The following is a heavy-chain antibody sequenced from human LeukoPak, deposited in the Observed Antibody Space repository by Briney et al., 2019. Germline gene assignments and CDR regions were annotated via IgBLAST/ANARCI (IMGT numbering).Heavy chain of an antibody. CDR3: ARGKGDYYDSSGYNDY. Sequence: PSETLSLTCTVSGGSISSYYWSWIRQPPGKGLEWIGYIYYSGSTNYNPSLKSRVTISVDTSKNQFSLKLSSVTAADTAVYYCARGKGDYYDSSGYNDYWGQGTLVTVSS. D-gene: IGHD3-22*01. J-gene: IGHJ4*02. CDR2: IYYSGST. CDR1: GGSISSYY. V-gene: IGHV4-59*12.